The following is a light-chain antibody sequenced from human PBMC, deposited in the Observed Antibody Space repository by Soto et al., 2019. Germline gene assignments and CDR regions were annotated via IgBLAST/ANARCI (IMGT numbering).Light chain of an antibody. J-gene: IGKJ1*01. CDR3: MQALQTPT. CDR1: QSLLQSNGYNY. V-gene: IGKV2-28*01. Sequence: DIVMTQSPLSLPVTPGEPASISCRSSQSLLQSNGYNYLDWYQQKPGQSPHLLIYLGSNRASGVPDRFSGSGSGTDFTLKISRVEAEDVGVYYCMQALQTPTSGQGNKVEIX. CDR2: LGS.